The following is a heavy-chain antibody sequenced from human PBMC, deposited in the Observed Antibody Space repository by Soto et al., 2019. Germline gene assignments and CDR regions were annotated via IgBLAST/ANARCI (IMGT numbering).Heavy chain of an antibody. D-gene: IGHD2-2*01. Sequence: QAQLEQSGVEVKKPGASVKVSCKASGYTFTYYGFSWVRQAPGQGLEWIGWISAYSGSTNYAQNLRDRVILTTDTSTSTAYLELRSLRSDDTAMYYCGMNSCSSPRCARFKYFDSWGQGTLITVSS. CDR3: GMNSCSSPRCARFKYFDS. J-gene: IGHJ4*02. CDR1: GYTFTYYG. V-gene: IGHV1-18*04. CDR2: ISAYSGST.